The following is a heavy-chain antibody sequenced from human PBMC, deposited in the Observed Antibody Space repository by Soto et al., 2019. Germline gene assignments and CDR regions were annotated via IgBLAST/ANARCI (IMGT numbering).Heavy chain of an antibody. CDR3: ARLSGYSYGEYYFDY. CDR2: ISSRSTYI. CDR1: GFTFSGYS. V-gene: IGHV3-21*01. J-gene: IGHJ4*02. Sequence: GSLRLSCAASGFTFSGYSINWVRQAPGKGLEWVSSISSRSTYIFYADSVRGRFTLSRDNVKNSLYLQMNSLRAEDTAVYYCARLSGYSYGEYYFDYWGREPWSPSPQ. D-gene: IGHD5-18*01.